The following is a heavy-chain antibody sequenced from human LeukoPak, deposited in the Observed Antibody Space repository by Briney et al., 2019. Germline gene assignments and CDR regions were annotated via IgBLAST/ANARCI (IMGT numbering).Heavy chain of an antibody. CDR3: ARKDPYYDFWSGYYTVYYYYGMDV. CDR2: INHSGST. V-gene: IGHV4-34*01. CDR1: GGSFSGYY. Sequence: SETLSLTCAVYGGSFSGYYWSWIRQPPEKGLEWIGEINHSGSTNYNPSLKSRVTISVDTSKNQFSLKLSSVTAADTAVYYCARKDPYYDFWSGYYTVYYYYGMDVWGQGTTVTVSS. J-gene: IGHJ6*02. D-gene: IGHD3-3*01.